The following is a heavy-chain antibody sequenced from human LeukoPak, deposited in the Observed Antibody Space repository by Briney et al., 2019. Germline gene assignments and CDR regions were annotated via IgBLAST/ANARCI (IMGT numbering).Heavy chain of an antibody. CDR3: AKHPVGATTSFDY. CDR2: IRYDGSNK. D-gene: IGHD1-26*01. V-gene: IGHV3-30*02. Sequence: PGGSLRLSCAASGFTFSSYGMHWVRQAPGKGLEWVAFIRYDGSNKYYADSVKGRFTISRDKSKNTLYLQMNSLRAEDTAVYYCAKHPVGATTSFDYWGQGTLVTVSS. CDR1: GFTFSSYG. J-gene: IGHJ4*02.